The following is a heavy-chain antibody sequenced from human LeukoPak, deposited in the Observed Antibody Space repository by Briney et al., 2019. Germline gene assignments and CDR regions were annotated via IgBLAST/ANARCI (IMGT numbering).Heavy chain of an antibody. D-gene: IGHD1-1*01. V-gene: IGHV4-39*01. Sequence: SETLSLTCTVSGGSISSSSYYWGWIRQPPGKGLEWIGSIYYSGSTYYNPSLKSRVTISVDTSKNQFSLKLSSVTAADTAVYYCARHFEVQDYWDQGTLVTVSS. CDR1: GGSISSSSYY. CDR2: IYYSGST. CDR3: ARHFEVQDY. J-gene: IGHJ4*02.